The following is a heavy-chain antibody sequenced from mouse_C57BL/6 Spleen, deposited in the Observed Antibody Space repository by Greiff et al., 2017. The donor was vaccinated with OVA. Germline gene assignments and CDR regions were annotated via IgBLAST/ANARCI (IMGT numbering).Heavy chain of an antibody. D-gene: IGHD1-1*01. Sequence: DVKLVESGGGLVKPGGSLKLSCAASGFTFSSYAMSWVRQTPEKRLEWVATISDGGSYTYYPDNVKGRFTISRDNAKNNLYLQMSHLKSEDTAMYYCGRDYYGTGYFDYWGQGTTLTVSS. J-gene: IGHJ2*01. CDR1: GFTFSSYA. V-gene: IGHV5-4*01. CDR3: GRDYYGTGYFDY. CDR2: ISDGGSYT.